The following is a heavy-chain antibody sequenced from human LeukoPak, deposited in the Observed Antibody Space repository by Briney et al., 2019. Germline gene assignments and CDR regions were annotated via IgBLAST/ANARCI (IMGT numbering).Heavy chain of an antibody. CDR3: ARDIGGNRFFEI. CDR1: GFTVSSNY. V-gene: IGHV3-21*01. Sequence: VGSLRLSSAASGFTVSSNYMSWVRQPPGMGLEWVSSISSTSTYISYADSVKGRFTISRDNAKNSLYLQMNSLRDEDTAVYYCARDIGGNRFFEIWGQGTMGPVSS. CDR2: ISSTSTYI. J-gene: IGHJ3*02. D-gene: IGHD4-23*01.